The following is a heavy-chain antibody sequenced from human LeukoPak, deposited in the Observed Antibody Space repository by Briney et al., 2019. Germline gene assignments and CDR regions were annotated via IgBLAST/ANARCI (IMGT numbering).Heavy chain of an antibody. CDR1: GGSFSGYY. V-gene: IGHV4-34*01. CDR3: ARVGSSGWSA. CDR2: INHSGST. D-gene: IGHD6-19*01. Sequence: SETLSLTCAVYGGSFSGYYWSWIRQPPGKGLEWIGEINHSGSTNYNPSLKSRATISVDTSKNQFSLKLSSVTAADTAVYYCARVGSSGWSAWGQGTLVTVSS. J-gene: IGHJ5*02.